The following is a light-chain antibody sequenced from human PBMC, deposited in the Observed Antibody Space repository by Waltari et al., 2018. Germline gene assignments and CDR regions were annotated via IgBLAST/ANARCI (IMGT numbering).Light chain of an antibody. CDR3: LQYDIHPWT. Sequence: DIQMTQSPSPVPASVGDRVTLTCRASQNINDWLAWYQQKPGKAPKLLIHSASTLDSGAPPRFSGSGFGTEFTLTINSLHPDDVSTYYCLQYDIHPWTFGQGTQVQIK. V-gene: IGKV1-5*03. CDR1: QNINDW. CDR2: SAS. J-gene: IGKJ1*01.